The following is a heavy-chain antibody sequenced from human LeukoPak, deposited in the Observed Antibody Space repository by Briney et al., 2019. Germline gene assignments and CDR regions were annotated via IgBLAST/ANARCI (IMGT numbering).Heavy chain of an antibody. Sequence: GALRLSCAASGFTFSNCALTWVRQAPGKGLEWVSSISRSGDRTYYADAVKGRFTVSRDNSKNTLYLQMISLRAEDTAVYYCXKEGRAYGSGPFPQNXLSVDSWGQGTLVTVSS. V-gene: IGHV3-23*01. CDR1: GFTFSNCA. J-gene: IGHJ4*02. CDR2: ISRSGDRT. CDR3: XKEGRAYGSGPFPQNXLSVDS. D-gene: IGHD3-10*01.